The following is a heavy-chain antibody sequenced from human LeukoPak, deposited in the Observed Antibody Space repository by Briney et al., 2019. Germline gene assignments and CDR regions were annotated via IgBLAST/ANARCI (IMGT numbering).Heavy chain of an antibody. D-gene: IGHD7-27*01. J-gene: IGHJ4*02. CDR2: ISAYNGNT. CDR3: VRTPPNWGADF. V-gene: IGHV1-18*01. Sequence: ASVKVSCKASGYTFTSYGISWVRQAPGQGLEWMGWISAYNGNTNYAQKLQGRVTMTRDTSISTAYMELSSLTFEDTAVYYCVRTPPNWGADFWGQGTLVTVSS. CDR1: GYTFTSYG.